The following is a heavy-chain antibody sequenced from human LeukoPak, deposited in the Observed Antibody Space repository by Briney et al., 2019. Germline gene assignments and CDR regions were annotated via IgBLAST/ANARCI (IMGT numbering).Heavy chain of an antibody. CDR2: ISYSGTNK. Sequence: GRSLRLSCAASGFTFSSYGMYWVRQAPGKGLEWVAVISYSGTNKYYADSVKGRFTISRDNSKNTLYLQMNSLRLEDTAVYYCAKDLDSIAVAADYWGQGTLVTVSS. CDR1: GFTFSSYG. V-gene: IGHV3-30*18. D-gene: IGHD6-19*01. J-gene: IGHJ4*02. CDR3: AKDLDSIAVAADY.